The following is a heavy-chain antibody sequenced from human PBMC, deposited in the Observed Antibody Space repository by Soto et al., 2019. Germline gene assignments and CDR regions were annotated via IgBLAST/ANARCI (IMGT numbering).Heavy chain of an antibody. J-gene: IGHJ5*02. CDR3: AREIMGYNWFDP. V-gene: IGHV4-31*03. D-gene: IGHD3-16*01. CDR2: IYYSGST. CDR1: GGSISSGGYY. Sequence: QVQLQESGPGLVKPSQTLSLTCTVSGGSISSGGYYWSWIRQHPGKGMEWIGYIYYSGSTYYNPSLKSRVTISVDTSKNQFSLKLSSVTAADTAVYYCAREIMGYNWFDPWGQGTLVTVSS.